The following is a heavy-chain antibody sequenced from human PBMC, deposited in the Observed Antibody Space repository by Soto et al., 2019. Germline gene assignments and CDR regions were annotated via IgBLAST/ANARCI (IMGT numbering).Heavy chain of an antibody. V-gene: IGHV3-30*18. D-gene: IGHD3-10*01. CDR1: GFTSSSYG. Sequence: WGSLRLSCAASGFTSSSYGMHWVRQAPGKGLEWVAVISYDGSNKYYADSVKGRFTISRDNSKNTLYLQMNSLRAEDTAVYYCAKSLGEVDYWGQGTQVTVSS. J-gene: IGHJ4*02. CDR2: ISYDGSNK. CDR3: AKSLGEVDY.